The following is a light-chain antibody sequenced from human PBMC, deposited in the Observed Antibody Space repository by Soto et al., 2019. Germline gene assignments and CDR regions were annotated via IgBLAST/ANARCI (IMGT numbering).Light chain of an antibody. V-gene: IGKV3-15*01. CDR2: GAS. CDR3: QQYNNWPPDT. J-gene: IGKJ2*01. Sequence: EIVMTQSPATLSVSPGERDTLSCRASQSVSSNFAWYQQKPGQAPRLLIYGASTRATGIPARFSGSGSGTEFTLTISSLQSEDFAVYYGQQYNNWPPDTFGQGTKLEIK. CDR1: QSVSSN.